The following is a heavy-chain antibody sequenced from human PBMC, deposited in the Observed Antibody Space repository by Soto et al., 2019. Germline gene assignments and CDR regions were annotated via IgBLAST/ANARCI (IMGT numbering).Heavy chain of an antibody. Sequence: SLRLSCAASGFTFSSSEMYWVRQAPGKGLEWISYIHPGGQTIFYAESVKGRFTISRDNAKHSVYLQMNSLRAEDTAVYYCARRGSSWGRGTKATVSS. CDR1: GFTFSSSE. CDR3: ARRGSS. J-gene: IGHJ3*01. D-gene: IGHD2-2*01. CDR2: IHPGGQTI. V-gene: IGHV3-48*03.